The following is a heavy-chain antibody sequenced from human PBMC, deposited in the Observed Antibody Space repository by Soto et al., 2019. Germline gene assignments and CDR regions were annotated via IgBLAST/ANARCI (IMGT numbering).Heavy chain of an antibody. Sequence: PGGSLRLSCAASGFIFKMYWMHWVRQSPGKGLVWISRIYNDGTYSDYADSVRGRFTISRDNVNGTLYLQMNNLRAEDSGLYYCTRGPRPISTGTGAYWGQGTQGTVS. CDR2: IYNDGTYS. D-gene: IGHD3-10*01. CDR3: TRGPRPISTGTGAY. J-gene: IGHJ4*02. V-gene: IGHV3-74*01. CDR1: GFIFKMYW.